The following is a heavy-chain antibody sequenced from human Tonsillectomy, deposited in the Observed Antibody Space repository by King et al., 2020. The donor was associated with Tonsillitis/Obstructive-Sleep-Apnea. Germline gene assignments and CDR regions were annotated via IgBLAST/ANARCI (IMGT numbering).Heavy chain of an antibody. Sequence: VQLVESGGGLVKPGGSLRLSCAASGFTFSDFYMSWIRQAPGEGLGGGSYISRGSSVRNYADSLKGRFTISRDHAKNSLSLQMNRLRAEDTAVYYCARGPGFDSSTYYVHWGQGTLVTVSS. CDR2: ISRGSSVR. D-gene: IGHD3-22*01. J-gene: IGHJ4*02. V-gene: IGHV3-11*05. CDR3: ARGPGFDSSTYYVH. CDR1: GFTFSDFY.